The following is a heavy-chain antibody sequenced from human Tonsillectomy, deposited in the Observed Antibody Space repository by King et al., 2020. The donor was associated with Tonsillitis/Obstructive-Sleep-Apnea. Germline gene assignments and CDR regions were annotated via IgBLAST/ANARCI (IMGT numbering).Heavy chain of an antibody. CDR2: ISYDGNNK. CDR1: GFTFSSFA. Sequence: QLVQSGGGVVQPGRSLRLSCAASGFTFSSFAMHWVRQAPGKGLEWVAVISYDGNNKNYADSVKGRFTISRDNSKNTLYLQRNSLGAEETAVYYGARGYCSGGVCFFDYWGQGTLVTVSS. D-gene: IGHD2-8*02. CDR3: ARGYCSGGVCFFDY. V-gene: IGHV3-30*01. J-gene: IGHJ4*02.